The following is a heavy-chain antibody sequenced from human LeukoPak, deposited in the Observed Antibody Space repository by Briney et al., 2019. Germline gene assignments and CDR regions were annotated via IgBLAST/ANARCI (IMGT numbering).Heavy chain of an antibody. CDR1: GGSISSYY. CDR3: ASLHSGSYGY. D-gene: IGHD1-26*01. V-gene: IGHV4-59*01. Sequence: SESLSLTCTVSGGSISSYYWSWIRQPPGKGLEWIGYIYYRGSTNYNPSLKSRVTISVDTSKNQFSLKLSSVTAADTAVYYCASLHSGSYGYWGQGTLVTVSS. J-gene: IGHJ4*02. CDR2: IYYRGST.